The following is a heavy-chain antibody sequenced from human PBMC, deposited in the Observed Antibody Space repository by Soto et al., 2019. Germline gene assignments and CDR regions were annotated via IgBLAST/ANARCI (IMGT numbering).Heavy chain of an antibody. J-gene: IGHJ4*02. CDR1: GGSISSSSYY. CDR3: ARLWQWLGKFDY. V-gene: IGHV4-39*01. CDR2: IYYSGST. D-gene: IGHD6-19*01. Sequence: SETLSLTCTVSGGSISSSSYYWGWIRQPPGKGLEWIGSIYYSGSTYYNPSLKSRVTISVDTSKNQFSLKLSSVTAADTAVYYRARLWQWLGKFDYCGQGTLVTVSS.